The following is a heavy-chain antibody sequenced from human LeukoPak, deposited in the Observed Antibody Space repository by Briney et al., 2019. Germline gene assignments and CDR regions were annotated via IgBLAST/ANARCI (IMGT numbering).Heavy chain of an antibody. D-gene: IGHD6-6*01. J-gene: IGHJ4*02. V-gene: IGHV1-18*01. Sequence: ASGKVSCKASGYTFTTYGISWVRQAPGQGREWRGWMRAYNGKTNYAQKLQGRVTMTTDTSTSTAYMELRSLRSDDTAVYYCAICSLAARFDYWGQGTLVTGSS. CDR2: MRAYNGKT. CDR3: AICSLAARFDY. CDR1: GYTFTTYG.